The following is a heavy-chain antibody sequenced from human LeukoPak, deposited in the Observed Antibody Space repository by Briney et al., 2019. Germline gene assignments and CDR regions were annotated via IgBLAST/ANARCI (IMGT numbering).Heavy chain of an antibody. Sequence: SETLSLTCTVSGGSISSGDYYWSWIRQPPGKGLECIGYIYYSGSTYYNPSLKSRVTISVDTSKNQFSLKLSSVTAADTAVYYCARGSPFDAFDIWGQGTMVTVSS. CDR1: GGSISSGDYY. CDR2: IYYSGST. D-gene: IGHD1-26*01. CDR3: ARGSPFDAFDI. J-gene: IGHJ3*02. V-gene: IGHV4-30-4*01.